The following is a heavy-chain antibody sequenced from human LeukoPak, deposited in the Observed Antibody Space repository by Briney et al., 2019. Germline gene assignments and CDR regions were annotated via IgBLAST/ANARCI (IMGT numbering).Heavy chain of an antibody. CDR2: ITSSSSYI. CDR3: ARDPYSGNYGAYYYYYMDV. CDR1: GYTFSSYN. J-gene: IGHJ6*03. Sequence: GGSLRLSCAASGYTFSSYNMNWVRQAPGKGLEWVSSITSSSSYIYYADSVKGRFTISRDNAKNSLYLQMDSLRVEDTAEYYCARDPYSGNYGAYYYYYMDVWGKGTTVTVSS. D-gene: IGHD1-26*01. V-gene: IGHV3-21*06.